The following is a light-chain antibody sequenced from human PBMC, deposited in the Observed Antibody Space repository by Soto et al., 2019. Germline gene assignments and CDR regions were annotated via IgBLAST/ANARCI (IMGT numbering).Light chain of an antibody. J-gene: IGLJ2*01. V-gene: IGLV4-69*01. Sequence: QLVLTQSPSASASLGASVKLTCTLSSRHSTYTIAWHQQQPEKGPRYLMRLNSDGSHTKGDGIPDRFSGSSSGAERYLTISSLQSEDEADYYCQTRGTGYQVFGGGTKLTVL. CDR3: QTRGTGYQV. CDR1: SRHSTYT. CDR2: LNSDGSH.